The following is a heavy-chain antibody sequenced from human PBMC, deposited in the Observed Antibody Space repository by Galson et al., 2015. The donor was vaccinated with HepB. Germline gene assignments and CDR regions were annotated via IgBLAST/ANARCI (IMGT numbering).Heavy chain of an antibody. J-gene: IGHJ1*01. CDR1: GFTFSSYA. CDR3: ARTYSSSWYAPAGYFQH. Sequence: SLRLSCAASGFTFSSYAMHWVRQAPGKGLEWVAVISYDGSNKYYADSVKGRFTISRDNSKNTLYLQMNSLRAEDTAVYYCARTYSSSWYAPAGYFQHWGQGTLVTVSS. CDR2: ISYDGSNK. D-gene: IGHD6-13*01. V-gene: IGHV3-30*04.